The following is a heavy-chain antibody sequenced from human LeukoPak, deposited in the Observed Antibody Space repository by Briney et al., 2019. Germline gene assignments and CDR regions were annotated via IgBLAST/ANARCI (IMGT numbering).Heavy chain of an antibody. Sequence: GGSLRLSCAASGFTVSSNYMSWVRQAPGKGLEWVAVISYDGSNKYYADSVKGRFTISRDNSKNTLYLQMNSLRAEDTAVYYCASIVVVPAAFDYWGQGTLVTVSS. V-gene: IGHV3-30*03. CDR3: ASIVVVPAAFDY. J-gene: IGHJ4*02. D-gene: IGHD2-2*01. CDR2: ISYDGSNK. CDR1: GFTVSSNY.